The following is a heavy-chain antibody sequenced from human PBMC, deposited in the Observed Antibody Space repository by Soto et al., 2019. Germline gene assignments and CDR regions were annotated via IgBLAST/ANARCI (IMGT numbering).Heavy chain of an antibody. CDR3: AKEGTSGLYYFEY. J-gene: IGHJ4*02. Sequence: HPGGSLRLSCAASGFTFSNYAMSWVRQAPGKGLEWVSIISGSGDSPYYADSVKGRFTISRDNSRNTLYLQMNSLRAGDSAKYYCAKEGTSGLYYFEYWGQGTLVTVSS. CDR2: ISGSGDSP. CDR1: GFTFSNYA. D-gene: IGHD6-19*01. V-gene: IGHV3-23*01.